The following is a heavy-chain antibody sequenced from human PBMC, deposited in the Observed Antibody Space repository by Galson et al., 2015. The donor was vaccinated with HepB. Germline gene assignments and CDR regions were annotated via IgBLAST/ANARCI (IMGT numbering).Heavy chain of an antibody. D-gene: IGHD1-26*01. CDR3: ARDTGSGSSLDY. CDR2: ISSSSSYT. J-gene: IGHJ4*02. Sequence: SLRLSCAASGFTFSDYYMSWIRQAPGKGLEWVSYISSSSSYTNYADSVKGRFTISRDNAKNSLYLQMNSLRAEDTAVYYCARDTGSGSSLDYWGQGTLVTVSS. CDR1: GFTFSDYY. V-gene: IGHV3-11*06.